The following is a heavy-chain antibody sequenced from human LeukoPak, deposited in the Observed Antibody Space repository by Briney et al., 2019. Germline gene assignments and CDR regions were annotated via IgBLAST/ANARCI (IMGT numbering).Heavy chain of an antibody. Sequence: GGSLRLSCAASGFTFSTYAMSWVRQGPGKGLEWVSAISGSGTRTYYADSVKGRFTVSRDNSKNTLYLQMNSLRAEDTAIYYCARGPTAAGYVDYWGQGTLATVSS. CDR3: ARGPTAAGYVDY. D-gene: IGHD3-16*01. CDR2: ISGSGTRT. V-gene: IGHV3-23*01. CDR1: GFTFSTYA. J-gene: IGHJ4*02.